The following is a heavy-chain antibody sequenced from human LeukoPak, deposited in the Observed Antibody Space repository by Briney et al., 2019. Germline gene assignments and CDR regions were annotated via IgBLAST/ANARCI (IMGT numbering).Heavy chain of an antibody. CDR2: IIPIFGTA. J-gene: IGHJ6*03. Sequence: GASVKVSCKASGGTFSSYAISWVRQAPGQGLEWMGRIIPIFGTANYAQKFQGRVTITTDESTSTAYMELSSLRSEDTAVYYCARAPVAASQDYYYYYMDVWGKGTTVTVSS. V-gene: IGHV1-69*05. D-gene: IGHD6-6*01. CDR1: GGTFSSYA. CDR3: ARAPVAASQDYYYYYMDV.